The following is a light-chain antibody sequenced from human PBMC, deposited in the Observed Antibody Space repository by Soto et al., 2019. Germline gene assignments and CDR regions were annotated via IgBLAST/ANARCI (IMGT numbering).Light chain of an antibody. V-gene: IGLV7-46*01. CDR2: DTS. J-gene: IGLJ2*01. Sequence: QAVVTQEPSLTVSPGGTVTLTCGSSTGAVTSGHYPYWFQQKPGQAPRTLIYDTSNKHSWTPARFSGSLLGGKAALTLSGAQPEDQAEYYCLLFYGGARQGVFGGGTKLTVL. CDR3: LLFYGGARQGV. CDR1: TGAVTSGHY.